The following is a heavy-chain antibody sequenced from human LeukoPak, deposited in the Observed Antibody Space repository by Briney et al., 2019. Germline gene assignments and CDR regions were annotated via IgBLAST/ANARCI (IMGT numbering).Heavy chain of an antibody. CDR1: GYTFTSYY. CDR3: KVLIALHDAFDI. J-gene: IGHJ3*02. V-gene: IGHV1-46*01. D-gene: IGHD2-21*01. CDR2: INPSGGST. Sequence: ASVKVSCKASGYTFTSYYMHWVRQALGQGLEWMGIINPSGGSTSYAQKFQGRVTMTRDTSTSTVYMELSSLRSEDTAVYYCKVLIALHDAFDIWGQGAMVTVSS.